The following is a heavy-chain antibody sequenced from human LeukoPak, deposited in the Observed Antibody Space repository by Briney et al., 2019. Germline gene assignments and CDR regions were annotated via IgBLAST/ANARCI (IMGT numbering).Heavy chain of an antibody. CDR3: MSYAGRSDDY. Sequence: PGGSLRLSCAASGFTFSRYSMNWVRQAPGKGLEWVSSISHSSSNIYYADSVKGRFTISRDNAKNSLYLQMNSLRAEDVAVYYCMSYAGRSDDYWGQGTLVTVSS. CDR1: GFTFSRYS. CDR2: ISHSSSNI. D-gene: IGHD3-16*01. V-gene: IGHV3-21*01. J-gene: IGHJ4*02.